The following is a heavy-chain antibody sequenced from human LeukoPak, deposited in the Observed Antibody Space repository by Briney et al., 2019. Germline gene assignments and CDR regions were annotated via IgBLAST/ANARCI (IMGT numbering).Heavy chain of an antibody. V-gene: IGHV3-48*03. J-gene: IGHJ4*02. CDR1: GFTFSSYE. D-gene: IGHD5-18*01. CDR2: ISSGSTI. Sequence: PGGSLRLSCAASGFTFSSYEMNWVRQAPGKGLEWVSYISSGSTIYYADSVKGRFTISRGNAKNSLYLQMNSLRAEDTAVYYCASSDSYCYFDYWGQGTLVTVSS. CDR3: ASSDSYCYFDY.